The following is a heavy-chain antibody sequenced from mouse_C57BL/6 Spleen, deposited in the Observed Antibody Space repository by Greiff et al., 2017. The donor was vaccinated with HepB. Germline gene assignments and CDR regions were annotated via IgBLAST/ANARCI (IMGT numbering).Heavy chain of an antibody. J-gene: IGHJ2*01. CDR2: IYPGDGDT. CDR1: GYAFSSSW. D-gene: IGHD2-4*01. CDR3: ARFEYYDYAGGDY. V-gene: IGHV1-82*01. Sequence: QVQLQQSGPELVKPGASVKISCKASGYAFSSSWMNWVKQRPGKGLEWIGRIYPGDGDTNYNGKFKGKATLTADKSSSTAYMQLSSLTSEDSAVYFCARFEYYDYAGGDYWGQGTTLTVSS.